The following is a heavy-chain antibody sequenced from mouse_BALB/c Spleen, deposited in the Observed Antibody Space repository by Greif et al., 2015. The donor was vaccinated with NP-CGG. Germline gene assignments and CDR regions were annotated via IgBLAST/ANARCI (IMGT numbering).Heavy chain of an antibody. V-gene: IGHV14-3*02. Sequence: VQLQQSGAELVKPGASVKLSCTASGFNIKDTYMHWVKQRPEQGLEWIGRIDPANGNTKYDPRFQGKATITADTSSNTAYLQLSSLTSEDTAVYYCARNGYGNYMDYWGQGTSVTVSS. CDR1: GFNIKDTY. J-gene: IGHJ4*01. CDR3: ARNGYGNYMDY. D-gene: IGHD2-1*01. CDR2: IDPANGNT.